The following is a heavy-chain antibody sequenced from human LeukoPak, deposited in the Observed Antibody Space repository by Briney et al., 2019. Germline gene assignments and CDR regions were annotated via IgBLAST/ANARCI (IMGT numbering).Heavy chain of an antibody. V-gene: IGHV4-34*01. D-gene: IGHD3-3*01. Sequence: GSLRLSCAASGFTFSSYSMNWIRQPPGKGLEWIGEINHSGSTNYNPSLKSRVTISVDTSKNQFSLKLSSVTAADTAVYYCARVIRVLRFLEWLKPNWFDPWGQGTLVTVSS. J-gene: IGHJ5*02. CDR1: GFTFSSYS. CDR2: INHSGST. CDR3: ARVIRVLRFLEWLKPNWFDP.